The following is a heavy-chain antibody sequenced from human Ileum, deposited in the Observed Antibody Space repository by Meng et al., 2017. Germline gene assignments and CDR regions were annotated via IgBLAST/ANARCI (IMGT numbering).Heavy chain of an antibody. V-gene: IGHV4-4*02. CDR2: ISHSGSA. Sequence: QGPLQESGPGLVRPSGHLSLPCAVSSGSISSNTSWSWVRQPPGKGLEWIGQISHSGSAYYNPSLKSRVTMSVDKSKSQFSLMLTSVTAADTAIYYCARHGGYSQDFWGQGTLVTVSS. J-gene: IGHJ4*02. CDR3: ARHGGYSQDF. D-gene: IGHD4-23*01. CDR1: SGSISSNTS.